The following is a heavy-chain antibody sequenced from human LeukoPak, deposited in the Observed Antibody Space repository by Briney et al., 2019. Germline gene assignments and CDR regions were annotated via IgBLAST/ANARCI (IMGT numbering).Heavy chain of an antibody. V-gene: IGHV3-49*04. Sequence: PGGSLRLSCTASGFTFGDYAMSWVRQAPGKGLEWVGFIRSKAYGGTTEYAASVKGRFTISRDDSKSIAYLQMNSLKAEDTAVYYCTGDLGNPSWGQGTLVTVSS. CDR2: IRSKAYGGTT. CDR3: TGDLGNPS. CDR1: GFTFGDYA. J-gene: IGHJ4*02.